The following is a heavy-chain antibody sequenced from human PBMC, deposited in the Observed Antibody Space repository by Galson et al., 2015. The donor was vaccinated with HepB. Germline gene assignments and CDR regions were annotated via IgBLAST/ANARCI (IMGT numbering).Heavy chain of an antibody. D-gene: IGHD5-12*01. J-gene: IGHJ3*02. CDR2: ISYDGSNK. V-gene: IGHV3-30*18. CDR3: AKVVNRDIVAGRTFDI. CDR1: GFTFSSYG. Sequence: SLRLSCAASGFTFSSYGMHWVRQAPGKGLEWVAVISYDGSNKYYADSVKGRFTISRDNSKNTLYLQMNSLRAEDTAVYYCAKVVNRDIVAGRTFDIWGQGTMVTVSS.